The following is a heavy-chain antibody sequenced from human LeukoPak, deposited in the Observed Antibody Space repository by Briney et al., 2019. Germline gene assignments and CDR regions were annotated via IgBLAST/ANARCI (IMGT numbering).Heavy chain of an antibody. D-gene: IGHD6-13*01. V-gene: IGHV3-21*01. Sequence: PGRSLRLSCAASGFTFSSYSMNWVRQAPGKGLEWVSSISSSSSYIYYADSVKGRFTISRDNAKNSLYLQMNSLRAEDTAVYYCANVAAAGTDYWGQGTLVTVSS. CDR2: ISSSSSYI. J-gene: IGHJ4*02. CDR3: ANVAAAGTDY. CDR1: GFTFSSYS.